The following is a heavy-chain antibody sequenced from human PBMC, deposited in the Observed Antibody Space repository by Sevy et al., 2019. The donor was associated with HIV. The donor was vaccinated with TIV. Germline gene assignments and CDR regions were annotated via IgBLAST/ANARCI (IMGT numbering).Heavy chain of an antibody. V-gene: IGHV4-39*01. J-gene: IGHJ4*02. CDR3: ARYSYRQSDY. CDR2: IYYSGST. Sequence: SETLSLTCTVSGGSISSSSYYWGWIRQPPGKGLEWIGSIYYSGSTYYNPSLKSRVTISVDTSKNQCSLKLSSVTAADTAVYYCARYSYRQSDYWGQGTLVTVSS. D-gene: IGHD5-18*01. CDR1: GGSISSSSYY.